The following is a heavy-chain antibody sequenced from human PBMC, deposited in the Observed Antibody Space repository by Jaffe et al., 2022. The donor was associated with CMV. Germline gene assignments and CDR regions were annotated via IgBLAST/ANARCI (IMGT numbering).Heavy chain of an antibody. V-gene: IGHV4-39*01. CDR2: IYYSGST. CDR3: ARTLNMVRGPKGRYFDY. CDR1: GGSISSSSYY. D-gene: IGHD3-10*01. J-gene: IGHJ4*02. Sequence: QLQLQESGPGLVKPSETLSLTCTVSGGSISSSSYYWGWIRQPPGKGLEWIGSIYYSGSTYYNPSLKSRVTISVDTSKNQFSLKLSSVTAADTAVYYCARTLNMVRGPKGRYFDYWGQGTLVTVSS.